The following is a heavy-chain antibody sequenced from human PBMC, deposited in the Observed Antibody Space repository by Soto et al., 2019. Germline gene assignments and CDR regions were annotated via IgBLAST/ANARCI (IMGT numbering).Heavy chain of an antibody. J-gene: IGHJ4*02. D-gene: IGHD5-18*01. Sequence: ASVKVSCTASGYTFTVYYMHWVRQAPGQGLEWMGWINPNSGGTNYAQKFQGRVTMTRDTSITTVFLQWSSLRASDTAMYYCARKIYESDTGPNFQYYFDSWGQGTPVTVSS. CDR1: GYTFTVYY. V-gene: IGHV1-2*02. CDR2: INPNSGGT. CDR3: ARKIYESDTGPNFQYYFDS.